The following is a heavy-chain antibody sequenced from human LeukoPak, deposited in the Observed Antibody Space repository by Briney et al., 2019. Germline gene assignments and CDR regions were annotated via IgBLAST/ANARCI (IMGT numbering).Heavy chain of an antibody. D-gene: IGHD3-10*01. J-gene: IGHJ6*02. Sequence: PGGSLRLSCAAFGFTFSSYAMGWVRQAPGKGLEWVSAISGGGGDTYYADSVKGRFTFSRDNSKNTLYLQMNSLRPEDTALYYCAKAVWFGEFVYYFFGLDVWGQGTTVTVSS. CDR3: AKAVWFGEFVYYFFGLDV. V-gene: IGHV3-23*01. CDR1: GFTFSSYA. CDR2: ISGGGGDT.